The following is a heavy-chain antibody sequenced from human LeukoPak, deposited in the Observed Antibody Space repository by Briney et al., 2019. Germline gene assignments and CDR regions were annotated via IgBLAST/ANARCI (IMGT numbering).Heavy chain of an antibody. CDR3: AKVRSERLLFDY. D-gene: IGHD1-26*01. CDR2: MSGSGGRR. V-gene: IGHV3-23*01. J-gene: IGHJ4*02. Sequence: PGGTLRLTCAASGFTFSSYAMSWGRQAQGKGMEWVSAMSGSGGRRYYADSVKGRLTISRDNSKNTLYLQMNSLRAEDTAVYYCAKVRSERLLFDYWGQGTLVTVSS. CDR1: GFTFSSYA.